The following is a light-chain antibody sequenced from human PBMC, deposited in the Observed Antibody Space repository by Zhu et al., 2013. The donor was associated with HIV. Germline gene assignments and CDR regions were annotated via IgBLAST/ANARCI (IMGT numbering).Light chain of an antibody. V-gene: IGLV2-14*01. J-gene: IGLJ3*02. Sequence: QSALTQPASVSGSPGQSITISCTGTSSDIGGYNYVSWYQQHPGKAPKLVICEVSDRPSGVSDRFSGSKSDNTASLTISGLQAEDEADYYCSSYTTSDTWVFGGGTKVTVL. CDR3: SSYTTSDTWV. CDR2: EVS. CDR1: SSDIGGYNY.